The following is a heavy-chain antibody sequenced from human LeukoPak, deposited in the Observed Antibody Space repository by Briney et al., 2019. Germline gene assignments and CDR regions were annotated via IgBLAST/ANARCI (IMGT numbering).Heavy chain of an antibody. CDR2: ISRSGETT. Sequence: GGSLRLSCAASGLTFSTSAMSWVRQAPGKGLEWVSGISRSGETTYYEDSVRGRFTISKDISKNTLYLQMDSLRAEDTAIYYCAKEEVPNDFWGQGTLVTVSS. CDR3: AKEEVPNDF. V-gene: IGHV3-23*01. J-gene: IGHJ4*02. CDR1: GLTFSTSA. D-gene: IGHD1-1*01.